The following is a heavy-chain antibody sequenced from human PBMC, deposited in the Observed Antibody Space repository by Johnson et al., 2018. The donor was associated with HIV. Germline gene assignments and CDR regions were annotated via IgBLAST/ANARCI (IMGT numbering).Heavy chain of an antibody. CDR1: GFTFDDYG. J-gene: IGHJ3*02. CDR3: ARVAVSTAAGGVPLDI. V-gene: IGHV3-20*04. Sequence: VQLVESGGGVVRPGGSLRLSCAASGFTFDDYGMSWVRQGPGKGLEWISGINWNGGRTGYADSVKGRFSISRDNTKNSLYLQMDSLRVDDTAVYYCARVAVSTAAGGVPLDIWGPGTMVTVSA. D-gene: IGHD2-2*01. CDR2: INWNGGRT.